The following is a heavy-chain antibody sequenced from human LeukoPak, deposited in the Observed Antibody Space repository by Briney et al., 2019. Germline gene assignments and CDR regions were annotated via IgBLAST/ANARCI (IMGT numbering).Heavy chain of an antibody. CDR3: AKDLPPGIAVAVMPY. J-gene: IGHJ4*02. CDR2: IHSGGNT. V-gene: IGHV3-53*01. D-gene: IGHD6-19*01. Sequence: GGSLRLSCAVSGFSVSINYMSWVRQAPGKGLEWVSDIHSGGNTDYADSVKGRFTISRDNSKNTLYLQMNSLRAEDTAVYYCAKDLPPGIAVAVMPYWGQGTLVTVSS. CDR1: GFSVSINY.